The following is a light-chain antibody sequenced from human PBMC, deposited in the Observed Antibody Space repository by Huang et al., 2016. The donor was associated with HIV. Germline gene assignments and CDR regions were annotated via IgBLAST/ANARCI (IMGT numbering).Light chain of an antibody. J-gene: IGKJ2*01. CDR1: QTISSNY. CDR3: QQYGNSPPYT. Sequence: EVVLTQSPGTLSLSPGERATLSCRASQTISSNYLAWYQQKPGQAPRLLIYGASNRATGIPDMFSGSGSGADCTLTISRLEPEDFAVYYCQQYGNSPPYTFGQGTTLDIK. CDR2: GAS. V-gene: IGKV3-20*01.